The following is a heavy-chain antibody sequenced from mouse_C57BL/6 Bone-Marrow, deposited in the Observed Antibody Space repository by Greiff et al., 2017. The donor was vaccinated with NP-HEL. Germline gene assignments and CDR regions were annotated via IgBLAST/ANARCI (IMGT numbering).Heavy chain of an antibody. CDR2: ISSGSSTI. J-gene: IGHJ4*01. V-gene: IGHV5-17*01. CDR3: ATHYGSSYNYYAMDY. CDR1: GFTFSDYG. Sequence: EVQLVESGGGLVKPGGSLKLSCAASGFTFSDYGMHWVRQAPEKGLEWVAYISSGSSTIYYADTVKGRFTISRDNAKNTLFLQMTSLRSEDTAMYYGATHYGSSYNYYAMDYWGQGTSVTVSS. D-gene: IGHD1-1*01.